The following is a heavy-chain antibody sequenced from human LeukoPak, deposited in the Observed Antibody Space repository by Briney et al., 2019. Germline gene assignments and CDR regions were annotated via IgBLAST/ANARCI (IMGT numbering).Heavy chain of an antibody. CDR3: AKDSEGGDFWSGYYNY. Sequence: GGSLRLSCAASGFTFDDYAMHWVRQAPGKGLEWVSGISWNSGSIGYADSVKGRFTISRDNAKNSLYLQMNSLRAEDTALYYCAKDSEGGDFWSGYYNYWGQGTLVTVSS. CDR1: GFTFDDYA. D-gene: IGHD3-3*01. CDR2: ISWNSGSI. J-gene: IGHJ4*02. V-gene: IGHV3-9*01.